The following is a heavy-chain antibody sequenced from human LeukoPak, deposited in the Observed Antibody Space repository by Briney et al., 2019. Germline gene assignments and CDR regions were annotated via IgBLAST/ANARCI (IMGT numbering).Heavy chain of an antibody. CDR2: IKSDGSST. CDR3: AIIGTPGETEYYRL. Sequence: GGSLRLSCAASGFTLSSYWMHWVRQVPGKGLVWVSRIKSDGSSTSYADSVKGRFTISRDNAKNTLYLQMNSLRAEDAAIYYCAIIGTPGETEYYRLWGQGTRVTVSS. D-gene: IGHD2-21*01. CDR1: GFTLSSYW. J-gene: IGHJ1*01. V-gene: IGHV3-74*01.